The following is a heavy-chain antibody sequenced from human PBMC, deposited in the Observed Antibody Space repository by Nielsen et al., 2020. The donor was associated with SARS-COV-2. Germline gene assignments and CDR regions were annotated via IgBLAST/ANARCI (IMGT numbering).Heavy chain of an antibody. CDR2: IYSGGST. Sequence: GESLKISCAASGFTVSSNYMSWVRQAPGKGLEWVSVIYSGGSTYYADSVKGRFTISRDNSKNTLYLQMISLRAEDTAVYYCAISAFDIWGQGTMVTVSS. CDR3: AISAFDI. V-gene: IGHV3-53*01. CDR1: GFTVSSNY. J-gene: IGHJ3*02.